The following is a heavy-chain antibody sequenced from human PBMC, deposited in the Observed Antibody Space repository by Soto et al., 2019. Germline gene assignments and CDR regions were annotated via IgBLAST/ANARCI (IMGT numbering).Heavy chain of an antibody. CDR2: IDWDDDK. CDR3: ARIRSSGWSIDY. D-gene: IGHD6-19*01. J-gene: IGHJ4*02. Sequence: SGPTLVNPTQTLTLTCTFSGFSLSTSGMCVSWIRQPPGRALEWLARIDWDDDKYYSTSLRTRLTISKDTSKNQVVLTMTNMDPVDTATYYCARIRSSGWSIDYWGQGTLVTVSS. CDR1: GFSLSTSGMC. V-gene: IGHV2-70*11.